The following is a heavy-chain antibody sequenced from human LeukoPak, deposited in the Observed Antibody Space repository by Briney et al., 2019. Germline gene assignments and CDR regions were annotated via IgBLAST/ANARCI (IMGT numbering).Heavy chain of an antibody. J-gene: IGHJ4*02. Sequence: SETLSLTCAVYGGSFSGYYWSWIRQPPGKGLEWIGEINHSGSTNYNPSLKSRVTISVDTSKNQFSLKLSSVTAADTVVYYCARCSSTSCYLDYWGQGTLVTVSS. V-gene: IGHV4-34*01. CDR3: ARCSSTSCYLDY. CDR1: GGSFSGYY. D-gene: IGHD2-2*01. CDR2: INHSGST.